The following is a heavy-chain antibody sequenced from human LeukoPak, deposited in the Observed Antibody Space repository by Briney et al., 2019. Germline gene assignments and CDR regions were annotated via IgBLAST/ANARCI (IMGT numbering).Heavy chain of an antibody. V-gene: IGHV1-2*02. Sequence: GASVKVSCMASGYTFTGYSMHWVRQAPGQGLEWMGWISPNSGGTNYAQKLQGRVTMTTDTSTSTAYMELRSLRSDDTAVYYCARDGAYDYSAYYFDYWGQGTLVTVSS. CDR2: ISPNSGGT. CDR1: GYTFTGYS. CDR3: ARDGAYDYSAYYFDY. D-gene: IGHD4-11*01. J-gene: IGHJ4*02.